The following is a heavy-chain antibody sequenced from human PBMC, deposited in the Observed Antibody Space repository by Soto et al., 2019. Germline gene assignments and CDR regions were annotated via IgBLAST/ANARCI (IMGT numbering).Heavy chain of an antibody. V-gene: IGHV1-18*01. CDR3: ARHDDYGDDNWFDP. Sequence: ASVKVSCKPSGYTFATFGISWVRQAPGQGLEWMGWISVYNGNTKYAQKLQGRVTMTTDTSTSTAYMELSSVTAADTAVYYCARHDDYGDDNWFDPWGQGTLVTVSS. CDR2: ISVYNGNT. D-gene: IGHD4-17*01. J-gene: IGHJ5*02. CDR1: GYTFATFG.